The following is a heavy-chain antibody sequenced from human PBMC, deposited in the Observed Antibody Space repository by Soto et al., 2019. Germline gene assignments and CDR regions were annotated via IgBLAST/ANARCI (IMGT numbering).Heavy chain of an antibody. Sequence: PGGSLRLSCAASGFTFSSYGMHWVRQAPGKGLEWVAVISYDGSNKYYADSVKGRFTISRDNSKNTLYLQMNSLRAEDTAVYYCAKDGRILGGLDYWGQGTLVTVSS. CDR2: ISYDGSNK. CDR1: GFTFSSYG. CDR3: AKDGRILGGLDY. V-gene: IGHV3-30*18. J-gene: IGHJ4*02. D-gene: IGHD3-9*01.